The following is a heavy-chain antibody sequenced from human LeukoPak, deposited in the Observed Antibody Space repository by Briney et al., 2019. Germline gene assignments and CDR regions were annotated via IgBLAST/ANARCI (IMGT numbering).Heavy chain of an antibody. J-gene: IGHJ4*02. CDR1: GFTFSRYG. CDR3: AKSPSGRSRISRFDY. V-gene: IGHV3-30*02. Sequence: GGSLRLSCAASGFTFSRYGMHWVRQAPGKGLEWVAVIWYDGSNKYYADSVKGRFTISRDNSKNTLSLQMNSLRAEDTAMYYCAKSPSGRSRISRFDYWGQGILVTVSS. CDR2: IWYDGSNK. D-gene: IGHD1-26*01.